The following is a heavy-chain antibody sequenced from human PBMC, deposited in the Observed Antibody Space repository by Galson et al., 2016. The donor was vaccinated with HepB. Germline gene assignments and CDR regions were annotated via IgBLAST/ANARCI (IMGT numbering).Heavy chain of an antibody. J-gene: IGHJ3*02. CDR2: ISSGSAYR. V-gene: IGHV3-21*01. CDR3: ARMRYSSGWLDGFDI. Sequence: SLRLSCAASGSIFSTYSMNWVRQAPGKGLEWVSSISSGSAYRYYADSVKGRFTISRDNAKKSLYLQMNSLRAKDTAVYYCARMRYSSGWLDGFDIWGQGTMVTVSS. CDR1: GSIFSTYS. D-gene: IGHD6-19*01.